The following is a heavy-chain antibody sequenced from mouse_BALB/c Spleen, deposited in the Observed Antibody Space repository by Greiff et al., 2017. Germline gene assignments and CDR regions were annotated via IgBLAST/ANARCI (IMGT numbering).Heavy chain of an antibody. CDR1: GYSITSDYA. D-gene: IGHD1-1*01. Sequence: EVKLQESGPGLVKPSQSLSLTCTVTGYSITSDYAWNWIRQFPGNKLEWMGYISYSGSTSYNPSLKSRISITRDTSKNQFFLQLNSVTTEDTATYYCASDYYGSGTGYWGQGTSVTVSS. CDR3: ASDYYGSGTGY. CDR2: ISYSGST. J-gene: IGHJ4*01. V-gene: IGHV3-2*02.